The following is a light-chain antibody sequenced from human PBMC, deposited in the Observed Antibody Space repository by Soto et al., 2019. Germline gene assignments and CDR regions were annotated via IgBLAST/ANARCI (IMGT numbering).Light chain of an antibody. CDR3: AAWDDRLSGWV. CDR1: GSSIGSNY. Sequence: QSVLNQPPSASGTPGQRGTISCSGSGSSIGSNYVYWYQQLPGTAPKLLIYTNNQRPSGVPDRFSGSKSGTSASLAISGFRSEDEADYYCAAWDDRLSGWVFGGGTQLTVL. J-gene: IGLJ3*02. CDR2: TNN. V-gene: IGLV1-47*02.